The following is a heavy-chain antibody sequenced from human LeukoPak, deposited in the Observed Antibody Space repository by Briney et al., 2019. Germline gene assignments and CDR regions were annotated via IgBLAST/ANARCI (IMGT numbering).Heavy chain of an antibody. CDR2: IYPGDSDT. CDR1: GYSFTNYW. Sequence: LGESLKISCKGSGYSFTNYWIGWVRQMPGKGLEWMGIIYPGDSDTKYSPSFQGQVTISADRSINTAYLQWSSLKASDTAMYYCATGSEAFDVWGQGTMVTVSS. V-gene: IGHV5-51*01. D-gene: IGHD3-10*01. J-gene: IGHJ3*01. CDR3: ATGSEAFDV.